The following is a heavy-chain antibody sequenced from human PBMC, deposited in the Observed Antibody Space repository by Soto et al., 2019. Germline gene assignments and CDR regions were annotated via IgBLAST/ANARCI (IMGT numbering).Heavy chain of an antibody. Sequence: GGSLRLSCAASGFTFSSYGMHWVRQAPGKGLEWVAVIWYDGSNKYYADSVKGRFTISRDNSKNTLYLQMNSLRAEDTAVYYCARDYGSIYYYYGMDVWGQGTTVTVSS. J-gene: IGHJ6*02. CDR1: GFTFSSYG. D-gene: IGHD4-17*01. CDR3: ARDYGSIYYYYGMDV. V-gene: IGHV3-33*01. CDR2: IWYDGSNK.